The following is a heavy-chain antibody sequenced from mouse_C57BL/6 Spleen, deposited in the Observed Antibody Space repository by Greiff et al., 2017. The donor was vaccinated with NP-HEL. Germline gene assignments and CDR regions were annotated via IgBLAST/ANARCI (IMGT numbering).Heavy chain of an antibody. CDR3: ARSGGYAMDY. J-gene: IGHJ4*01. Sequence: QVQLQQSGAELAKPGASVKLSCKASGYTFTSYWMHWVKQRPGQGLEWIGYINPSSGYTKYNQKFKDKATLTADKSPSTAYMPLSSLTYEDSAVYYCARSGGYAMDYWGQGTSVTVSS. CDR2: INPSSGYT. V-gene: IGHV1-7*01. CDR1: GYTFTSYW. D-gene: IGHD3-1*01.